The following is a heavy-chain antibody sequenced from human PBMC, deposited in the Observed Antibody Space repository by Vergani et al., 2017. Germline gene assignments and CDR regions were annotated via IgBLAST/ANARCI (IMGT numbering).Heavy chain of an antibody. CDR3: ARGHGELDY. Sequence: QVQLVQSGAEVKKPGASVKVSCKASGYTFTGYYMHWVRQAPGQGLEWMGWINPNSGGTNYAKKFQGRVTMTRDTSISTAYMELSRPRSDDTAVYDCARGHGELDYGGQGTLVTVSS. CDR1: GYTFTGYY. CDR2: INPNSGGT. D-gene: IGHD3-10*01. J-gene: IGHJ4*02. V-gene: IGHV1-2*02.